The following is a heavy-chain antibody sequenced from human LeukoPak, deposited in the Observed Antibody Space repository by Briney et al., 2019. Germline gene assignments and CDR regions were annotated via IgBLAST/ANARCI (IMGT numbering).Heavy chain of an antibody. CDR2: ISYDGGNK. CDR3: AKAGAVAGLFDY. Sequence: PGGSLRLSCAASGFTFSSYGMHWVRQAPGKGLEWVAVISYDGGNKYYADSVKGRFTISRDNSKNTLYLQMNSLRAEDTAVYYCAKAGAVAGLFDYWGQGTLVTVSS. J-gene: IGHJ4*02. CDR1: GFTFSSYG. V-gene: IGHV3-30*18. D-gene: IGHD6-19*01.